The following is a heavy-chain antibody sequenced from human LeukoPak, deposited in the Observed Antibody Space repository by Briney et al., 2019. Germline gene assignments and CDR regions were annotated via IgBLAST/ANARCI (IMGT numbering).Heavy chain of an antibody. CDR1: GFTFSNYW. Sequence: GGSLRLSCAASGFTFSNYWMTWVRQAPGKGLEWVANIKQDGSEKYYVDSVKGRFTISRDNAKNSLYLQMNSLRAEDTAVYYCASYDYVWGSYRLGYLDYWGQGTLVTVSS. CDR2: IKQDGSEK. D-gene: IGHD3-16*02. V-gene: IGHV3-7*01. J-gene: IGHJ4*02. CDR3: ASYDYVWGSYRLGYLDY.